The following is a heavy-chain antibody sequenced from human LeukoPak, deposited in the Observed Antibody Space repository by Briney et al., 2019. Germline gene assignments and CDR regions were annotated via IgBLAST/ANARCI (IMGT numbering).Heavy chain of an antibody. V-gene: IGHV1-46*01. D-gene: IGHD4-17*01. CDR1: GYTFTSYY. J-gene: IGHJ6*02. CDR2: INPSGGRT. CDR3: ARDHYGDYLLYGMDV. Sequence: ASVKVSCKASGYTFTSYYMHWVRQAPGQGLEWMGIINPSGGRTSYAQKFQGGVTMTRDTSTSTVYMEVSSLRSEDTAVYYCARDHYGDYLLYGMDVWGQGTTVTVS.